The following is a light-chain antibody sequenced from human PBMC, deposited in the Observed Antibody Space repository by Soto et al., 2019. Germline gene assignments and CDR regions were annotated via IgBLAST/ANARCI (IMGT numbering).Light chain of an antibody. V-gene: IGKV1-33*01. CDR1: QDVSNY. CDR3: QQYIGSPRT. J-gene: IGKJ1*01. Sequence: DIQMTQSPSSLSASLGDRVTLTCPASQDVSNYLDWYQQKLGKAPKLLIYDASNLDTGVPSRFSGSGSGTDFTLTITRLEPEDFAVYYCQQYIGSPRTFGQGTKVDIK. CDR2: DAS.